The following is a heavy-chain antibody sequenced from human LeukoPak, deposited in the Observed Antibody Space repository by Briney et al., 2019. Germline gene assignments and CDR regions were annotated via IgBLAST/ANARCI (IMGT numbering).Heavy chain of an antibody. J-gene: IGHJ6*03. CDR2: ISAYNGNT. D-gene: IGHD3-22*01. CDR3: ARDGSGYLYYYYYYMDV. V-gene: IGHV1-18*01. CDR1: GYTFTSYG. Sequence: ASVKVSCKASGYTFTSYGISWVRQAPGQGLEWMGWISAYNGNTNYAQKLQGRVTMTTDTSTSTAYMELRSLRSDDTAVYCCARDGSGYLYYYYYYMDVWGKGTTVTVSS.